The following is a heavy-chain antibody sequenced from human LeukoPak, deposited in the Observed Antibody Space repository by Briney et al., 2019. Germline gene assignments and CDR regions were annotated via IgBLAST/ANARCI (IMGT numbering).Heavy chain of an antibody. Sequence: ASVKVSCKASGYTFTGYYIHWVRQAPGQGLEWMGWINPNSGGTNYAQKFQGRVTMTRDTSISTAYMELSRLRSDDTAVYYCARDNYYDSSGYRFDYWGQGTLVTVSS. CDR2: INPNSGGT. CDR1: GYTFTGYY. CDR3: ARDNYYDSSGYRFDY. J-gene: IGHJ4*02. V-gene: IGHV1-2*02. D-gene: IGHD3-22*01.